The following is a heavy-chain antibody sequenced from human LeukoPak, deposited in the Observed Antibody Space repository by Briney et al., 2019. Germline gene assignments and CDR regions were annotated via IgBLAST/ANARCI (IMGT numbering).Heavy chain of an antibody. D-gene: IGHD4-17*01. V-gene: IGHV3-53*04. CDR3: ARGGGDYNHFDY. Sequence: PGGSLRLSCAVSGFTVSTNYMSWVRQAPGKGLEWVSVMYSGGSTYYADSVKGRFTVSRHNSKNTLYPEIHCLRPDDTAVYYCARGGGDYNHFDYWGQGTLVTVSS. CDR1: GFTVSTNY. J-gene: IGHJ4*02. CDR2: MYSGGST.